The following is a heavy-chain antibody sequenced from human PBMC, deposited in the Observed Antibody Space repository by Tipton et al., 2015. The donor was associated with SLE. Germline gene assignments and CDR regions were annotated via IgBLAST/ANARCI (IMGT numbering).Heavy chain of an antibody. V-gene: IGHV3-7*03. CDR1: GFTFSSFW. CDR2: IKHDGSEK. Sequence: SLRLSCAASGFTFSSFWMTWVRQAPGKGLEWVANIKHDGSEKYYVDSVKGRFTISRDNSKNSLYLQMNSLRTEDTALYYCAKGDGYNNWACHIWGQGTMVTVSS. CDR3: AKGDGYNNWACHI. J-gene: IGHJ3*02. D-gene: IGHD5-24*01.